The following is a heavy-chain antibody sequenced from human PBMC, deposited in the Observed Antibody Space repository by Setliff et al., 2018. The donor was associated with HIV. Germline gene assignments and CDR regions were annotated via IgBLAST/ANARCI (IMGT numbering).Heavy chain of an antibody. Sequence: PGGSLRLSCAASEISLSSYAVNWVRQAPGRGLEWVSGVSNTGTSRYYADSVKGRFTISRDTSRNTVYLQLNSLRGEDTAVYYCAKVSSSWYGDAFDIWGLGTMVTVSS. CDR3: AKVSSSWYGDAFDI. CDR2: VSNTGTSR. J-gene: IGHJ3*02. V-gene: IGHV3-23*01. D-gene: IGHD6-13*01. CDR1: EISLSSYA.